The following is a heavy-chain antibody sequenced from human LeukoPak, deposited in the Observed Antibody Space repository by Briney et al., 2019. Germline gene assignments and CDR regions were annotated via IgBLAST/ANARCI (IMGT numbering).Heavy chain of an antibody. CDR1: GYSISRGYY. Sequence: PSETLSLTCTVPGYSISRGYYWGWIRQPPGKGLEWIGSIYQSGSTYYNPSLKSRVTISVDTSKNQFSLKLSSVTAADTAVYYCARGVYDSSGYYFVRTGYFDYWGQGTLVTVSS. CDR3: ARGVYDSSGYYFVRTGYFDY. CDR2: IYQSGST. D-gene: IGHD3-22*01. V-gene: IGHV4-38-2*02. J-gene: IGHJ4*02.